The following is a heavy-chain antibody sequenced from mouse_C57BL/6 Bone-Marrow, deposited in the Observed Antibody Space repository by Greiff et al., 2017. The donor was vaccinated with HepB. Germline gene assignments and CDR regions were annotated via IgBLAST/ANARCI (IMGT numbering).Heavy chain of an antibody. D-gene: IGHD1-1*01. CDR1: GFTFSDYY. CDR3: AREDYYGFYFDY. CDR2: INYDGSST. V-gene: IGHV5-16*01. J-gene: IGHJ2*01. Sequence: EVMLVESEGGLVQPGSSMKLSCTASGFTFSDYYMAWVRQVPEKGLEWVANINYDGSSTYYLDSLKSRFIISRDNAKNILYLQMSSLKSEDTATYYCAREDYYGFYFDYWGQGTTLTVSS.